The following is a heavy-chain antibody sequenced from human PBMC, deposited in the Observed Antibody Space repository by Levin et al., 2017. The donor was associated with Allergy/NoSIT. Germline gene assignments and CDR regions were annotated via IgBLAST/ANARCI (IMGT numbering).Heavy chain of an antibody. Sequence: GESLKISCAASGFTFNNYAMSWVRQAPGKGLEWVSAIISSGVGTYYADSVKGRFTISRDNSKNTMYLQMNSLRAEDTAVYFCAKDAIRGSDQPYYFDYWGQGTLVTASS. CDR3: AKDAIRGSDQPYYFDY. CDR2: IISSGVGT. V-gene: IGHV3-23*01. D-gene: IGHD6-19*01. J-gene: IGHJ4*02. CDR1: GFTFNNYA.